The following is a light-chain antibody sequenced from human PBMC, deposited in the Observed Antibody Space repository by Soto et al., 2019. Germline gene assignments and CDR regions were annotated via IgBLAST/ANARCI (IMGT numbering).Light chain of an antibody. CDR1: QSVSSY. J-gene: IGKJ2*03. V-gene: IGKV3-11*01. Sequence: EIVLTQSPATLSLSPGERATLSCRASQSVSSYLAWYQQKPGQAPRLLIYDASNRATGIPARFSGSGSGTVFPLTISSLEPEDFAVYYCQQRSNWPGFGQGTKLEIK. CDR3: QQRSNWPG. CDR2: DAS.